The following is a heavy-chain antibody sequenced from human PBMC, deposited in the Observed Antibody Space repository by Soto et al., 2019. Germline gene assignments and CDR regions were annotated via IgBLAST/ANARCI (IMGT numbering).Heavy chain of an antibody. Sequence: SETLSLTCTVSGGSLSSYYWPWIRQPPGKGLGWIGFIHYGGGTDYNHDLRSRVTVPVETSKKQFSLTLSSVTAADTAVYYCVRSRSAGLEETYTDSWGQGALVTVSS. D-gene: IGHD3-16*01. J-gene: IGHJ4*02. CDR1: GGSLSSYY. V-gene: IGHV4-59*01. CDR3: VRSRSAGLEETYTDS. CDR2: IHYGGGT.